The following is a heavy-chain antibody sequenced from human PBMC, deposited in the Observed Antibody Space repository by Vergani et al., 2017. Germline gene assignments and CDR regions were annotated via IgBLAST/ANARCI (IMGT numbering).Heavy chain of an antibody. CDR2: IRYDGSNK. CDR1: GFTFSSYG. Sequence: QVQLVESGGGVVQPGGSLRLSCAASGFTFSSYGMHWVRQAPGKGLEWVAFIRYDGSNKYYADSVKGRFTISRDNSKNTLFLQLNSLRAEDTAVYYCAKAYGDHEGDWGQGSMVIVSS. J-gene: IGHJ3*01. V-gene: IGHV3-30*02. D-gene: IGHD4-17*01. CDR3: AKAYGDHEGD.